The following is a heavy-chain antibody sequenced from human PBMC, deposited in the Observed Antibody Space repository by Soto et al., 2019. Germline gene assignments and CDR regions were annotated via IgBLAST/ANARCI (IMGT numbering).Heavy chain of an antibody. V-gene: IGHV3-30*18. CDR3: VKSDIVVVVAATWDY. CDR2: ISYDGSNK. D-gene: IGHD2-15*01. CDR1: GFTFSSYG. J-gene: IGHJ4*02. Sequence: GGSLRLSCAASGFTFSSYGMHWVRQAPGKGLEWVAVISYDGSNKYYADSVKGRFTISRDNSKNTLYLQMNSLRAEDTAVYYCVKSDIVVVVAATWDYWGQGTLVTVSS.